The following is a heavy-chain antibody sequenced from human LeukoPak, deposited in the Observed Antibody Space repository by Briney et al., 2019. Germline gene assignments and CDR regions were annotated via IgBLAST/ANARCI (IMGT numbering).Heavy chain of an antibody. V-gene: IGHV4-4*07. CDR1: GGSFSSYY. CDR3: ARDSRVPAAIHNYYYYMDA. CDR2: IYTSGST. D-gene: IGHD2-2*02. Sequence: SETLSLTCAVYGGSFSSYYWSWIRQPAGKGLEWIGRIYTSGSTNYNPSLKSRVTMSVDTSKNQFSLKLSSVTAADTAVYYCARDSRVPAAIHNYYYYMDAWGKGTTVTVSS. J-gene: IGHJ6*03.